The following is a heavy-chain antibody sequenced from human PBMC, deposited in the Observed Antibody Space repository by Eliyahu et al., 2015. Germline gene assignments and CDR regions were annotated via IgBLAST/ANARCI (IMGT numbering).Heavy chain of an antibody. J-gene: IGHJ4*02. CDR3: ATVQWLAPKILNFDY. Sequence: QVTLKESGPVLVKPTEXLTLTCTVXGFSLSXARMGVSWIRQPPGKALEWLAHIFSNDEKSYSTSLKSRLTISKDTSKSQVVLTMTNMDPVDTATYYCATVQWLAPKILNFDYWGQGTLVTVSS. CDR1: GFSLSXARMG. V-gene: IGHV2-26*01. D-gene: IGHD6-19*01. CDR2: IFSNDEK.